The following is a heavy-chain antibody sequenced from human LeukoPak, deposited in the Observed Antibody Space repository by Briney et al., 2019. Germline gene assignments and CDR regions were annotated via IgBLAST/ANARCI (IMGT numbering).Heavy chain of an antibody. D-gene: IGHD4-17*01. J-gene: IGHJ4*02. Sequence: SETRSLTCAVYGESLSGYDWSWVRQPPGKGLEWIGEINDSGNTNCNPSLKSRVTISTDTPKNQFSLKLSSMTAADTAVYYCARERYGDYGSDYWGQGTLVTVSS. CDR3: ARERYGDYGSDY. V-gene: IGHV4-34*01. CDR2: INDSGNT. CDR1: GESLSGYD.